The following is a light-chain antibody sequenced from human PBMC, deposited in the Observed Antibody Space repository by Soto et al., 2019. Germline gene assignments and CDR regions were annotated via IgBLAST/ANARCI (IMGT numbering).Light chain of an antibody. CDR2: VNSDGSH. V-gene: IGLV4-69*01. Sequence: QSVLTQSPSASASLGASVKLTCTLSSGHSSYAMAWYQHQPEKSPRYLMKVNSDGSHIKGDGIPDRFSGSTSGAERYLTISSLQSEDEADYYCQTWGTGLWVFGGGTKLTVL. J-gene: IGLJ3*02. CDR3: QTWGTGLWV. CDR1: SGHSSYA.